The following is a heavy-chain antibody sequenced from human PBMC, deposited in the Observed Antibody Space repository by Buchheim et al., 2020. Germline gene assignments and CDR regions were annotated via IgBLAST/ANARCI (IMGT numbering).Heavy chain of an antibody. D-gene: IGHD3-22*01. CDR1: GFTFSSYA. J-gene: IGHJ4*02. CDR2: ISYDGSNK. Sequence: QVQLVESGGGVVQPGRSLRLSCAASGFTFSSYAMHWVRRAPGKGLEWVAVISYDGSNKYYADSVKGRFTISRDNSKNTLYPQMNSLRAEDTAVYYCASAPYYYDSSGYGDYWGQGTL. V-gene: IGHV3-30*04. CDR3: ASAPYYYDSSGYGDY.